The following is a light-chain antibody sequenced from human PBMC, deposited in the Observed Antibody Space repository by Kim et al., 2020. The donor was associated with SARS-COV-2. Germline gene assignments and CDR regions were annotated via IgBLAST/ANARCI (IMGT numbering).Light chain of an antibody. CDR3: QQYYNAPYS. V-gene: IGKV1-NL1*01. CDR1: QAISYA. CDR2: AAS. Sequence: SASVGDRVTITCRASQAISYALAWYQQKPGTAPKVLVYAASKLQTGFPSRFSGSGSGTDYTLTISSLQPEDFATYYCQQYYNAPYSFGQGTKLEI. J-gene: IGKJ2*01.